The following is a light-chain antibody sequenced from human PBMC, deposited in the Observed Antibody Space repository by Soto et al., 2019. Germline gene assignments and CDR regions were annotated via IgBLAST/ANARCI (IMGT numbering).Light chain of an antibody. J-gene: IGKJ1*01. V-gene: IGKV3-15*01. CDR3: QQYNNWWA. Sequence: EIVLTQSPGTLSLSPGERATLSCRASQSISSNLAWYQQKPGQAPRLLIYDTSTRATGIPARFSGSGSGTDFTLTISSLQSEDFAVYYCQQYNNWWALGQGTKVDIK. CDR2: DTS. CDR1: QSISSN.